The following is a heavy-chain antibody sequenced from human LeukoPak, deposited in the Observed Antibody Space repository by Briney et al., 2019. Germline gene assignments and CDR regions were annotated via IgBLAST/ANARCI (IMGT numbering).Heavy chain of an antibody. CDR3: ASLGYCSSTSCRRGAFDI. J-gene: IGHJ3*02. CDR1: GYTFTTYD. D-gene: IGHD2-2*01. CDR2: INPNSGGT. Sequence: EASVKVSCKASGYTFTTYDINWVRQAPGQGLEWMGWINPNSGGTNYAQKFQGRVTMTRDTSISTAYMELSRLRSDDTAVYYCASLGYCSSTSCRRGAFDIWGQGTMVTVSS. V-gene: IGHV1-2*02.